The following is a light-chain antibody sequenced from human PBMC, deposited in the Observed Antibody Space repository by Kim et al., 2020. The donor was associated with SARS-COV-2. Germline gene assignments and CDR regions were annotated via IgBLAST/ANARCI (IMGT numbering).Light chain of an antibody. CDR2: DNN. CDR1: SSNIGYNY. V-gene: IGLV1-51*01. J-gene: IGLJ1*01. CDR3: GTWDSSLSAGV. Sequence: QKVPIPCAGSSSNIGYNYVSWYQHLPGTAPKLLIYDNNKRPSGIPDRFSGSKSGTSATLGITGLQTGDEADYYCGTWDSSLSAGVFGTGTKVTVL.